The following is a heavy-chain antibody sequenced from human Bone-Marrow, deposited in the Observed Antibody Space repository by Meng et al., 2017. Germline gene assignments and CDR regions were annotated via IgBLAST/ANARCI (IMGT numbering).Heavy chain of an antibody. Sequence: GESLKISCAASGFSFSSYAMSWVRQAPGKGLEWVGRIKSKTDGGTTDYAAPVKGRFTISRDDSKNTLYLQMNSLKTEDTAVYYCTTDPRVWYYGMDVWGQGTTVTVSS. V-gene: IGHV3-15*01. CDR1: GFSFSSYA. J-gene: IGHJ6*02. CDR3: TTDPRVWYYGMDV. CDR2: IKSKTDGGTT.